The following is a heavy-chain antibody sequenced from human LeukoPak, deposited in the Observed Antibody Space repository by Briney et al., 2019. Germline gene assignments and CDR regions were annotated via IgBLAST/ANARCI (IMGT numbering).Heavy chain of an antibody. Sequence: GESLKISCKGSGYSFRNYWIGWVRQMPGKGLEWMGIIYPGDSDTRYSPSFQGQVTISADKSISTAYLQWSSLKASDTAMYYCARSLSSSWSRFDYWGQGTLVTVSS. V-gene: IGHV5-51*01. CDR1: GYSFRNYW. J-gene: IGHJ4*02. CDR3: ARSLSSSWSRFDY. CDR2: IYPGDSDT. D-gene: IGHD6-13*01.